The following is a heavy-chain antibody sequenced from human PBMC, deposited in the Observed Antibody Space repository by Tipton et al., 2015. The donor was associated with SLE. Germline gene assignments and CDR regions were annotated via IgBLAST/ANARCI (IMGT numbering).Heavy chain of an antibody. CDR1: GGSISSNF. V-gene: IGHV4-59*01. CDR3: ARDTYCYGSGNYYTDVFDI. D-gene: IGHD3-10*01. J-gene: IGHJ3*02. CDR2: MYYTGST. Sequence: TLSLTCTVSGGSISSNFWSWIRQPPGKGLEWVGHMYYTGSTNYNPSLNSRVTISVDTSKNQFSLKLSSVTAADTAVYYCARDTYCYGSGNYYTDVFDIWGQGTMVTVSS.